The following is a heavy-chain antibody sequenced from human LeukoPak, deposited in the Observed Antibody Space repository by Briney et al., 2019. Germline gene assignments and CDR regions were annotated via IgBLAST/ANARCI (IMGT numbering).Heavy chain of an antibody. Sequence: ASVKVSCKASGYTFTGYYMHWVRQAPGQGLEWMGWINPNSGGTNYAQKFQGRVTMTRDTSISTAYMELSSLRSEDTAVYYCARGLDARSGSSGDYWGQGTPVTVSS. D-gene: IGHD1-26*01. J-gene: IGHJ4*02. CDR1: GYTFTGYY. CDR3: ARGLDARSGSSGDY. CDR2: INPNSGGT. V-gene: IGHV1-2*02.